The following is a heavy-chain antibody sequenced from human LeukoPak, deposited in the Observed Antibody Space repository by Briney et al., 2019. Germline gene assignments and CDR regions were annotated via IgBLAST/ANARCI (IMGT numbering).Heavy chain of an antibody. CDR2: ISSSGSTI. CDR1: GFTFSSYE. Sequence: QPGGSLRLSCAASGFTFSSYEMNWVRQAPGKGLEWVSYISSSGSTIYYADSVKGRFTISRDNSKNTLYLQMNSLRAEDTAVYYCARKGYFELVFDYWGQGTLVTVSS. D-gene: IGHD3-9*01. J-gene: IGHJ4*02. CDR3: ARKGYFELVFDY. V-gene: IGHV3-48*03.